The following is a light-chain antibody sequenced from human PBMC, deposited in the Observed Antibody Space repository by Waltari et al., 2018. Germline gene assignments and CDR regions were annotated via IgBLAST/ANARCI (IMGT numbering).Light chain of an antibody. CDR1: QSISTW. Sequence: DIQMTQSPSSVSASVGDTVTITCRASQSISTWLAWHQQKPGKAPKLLIYAASSLQSEVSSRFSGSGSGTDFTLTISSLQPEDFATYFCQQADSFPITFGQGTRVEI. J-gene: IGKJ5*01. CDR2: AAS. V-gene: IGKV1D-12*01. CDR3: QQADSFPIT.